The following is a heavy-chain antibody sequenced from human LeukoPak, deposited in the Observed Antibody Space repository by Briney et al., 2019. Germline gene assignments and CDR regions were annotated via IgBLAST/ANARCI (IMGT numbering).Heavy chain of an antibody. D-gene: IGHD3-22*01. CDR2: ISGSGGGT. CDR3: AKDDDSSSYYKPWDS. V-gene: IGHV3-23*01. CDR1: GFTFSTYA. Sequence: QPGGSLRLSCAASGFTFSTYAMSWVRQVPGKGLEWVSTISGSGGGTYYAGSVKGRFTISRDNSKNTLYLQMNSLRAEDTAVYYCAKDDDSSSYYKPWDSWGQGTLVTVSS. J-gene: IGHJ4*02.